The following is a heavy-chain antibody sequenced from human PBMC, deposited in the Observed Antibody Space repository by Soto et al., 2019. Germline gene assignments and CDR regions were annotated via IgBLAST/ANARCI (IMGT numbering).Heavy chain of an antibody. J-gene: IGHJ6*02. D-gene: IGHD6-6*01. CDR1: GFTFSSYG. CDR3: ARERSSSSRTHYYYGMDV. V-gene: IGHV3-33*01. CDR2: IWYDGSNK. Sequence: SLRLSCAASGFTFSSYGMHWVRQAPGKGLEWVAVIWYDGSNKYYADSVKGRFTISRDNSKSTLYLQMNSLRAEDTAVYYCARERSSSSRTHYYYGMDVWGQGTTVTVSS.